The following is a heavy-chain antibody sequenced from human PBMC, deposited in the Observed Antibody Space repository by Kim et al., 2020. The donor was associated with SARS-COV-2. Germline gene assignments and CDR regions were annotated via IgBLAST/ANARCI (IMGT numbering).Heavy chain of an antibody. V-gene: IGHV3-30*18. CDR1: GFTFSTYA. CDR3: AKGVWTSGPACAYDCYLDS. Sequence: GGSLRLSCAASGFTFSTYAMHWVRQLPGKGLEWVAVISKDGRNEYYADSVKGRFTISRDNSKNTLFLQMNSLRPEETAVYYCAKGVWTSGPACAYDCYLDSWGQGTLVTVSS. J-gene: IGHJ4*02. D-gene: IGHD3-16*01. CDR2: ISKDGRNE.